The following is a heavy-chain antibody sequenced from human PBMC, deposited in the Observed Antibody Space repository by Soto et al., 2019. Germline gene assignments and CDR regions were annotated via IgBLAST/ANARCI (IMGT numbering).Heavy chain of an antibody. Sequence: QVQLVQSGAEVKKPGASVKVSCKASGYTFTSYDINWVRQATGQGLEWMGWMNPNSGNTGYAQKFQGRVTMTRNTSISKAYMELSSLRSEDTAVYYCARVVVAARYYYYGMDVWGQGTTVTVS. CDR3: ARVVVAARYYYYGMDV. CDR2: MNPNSGNT. J-gene: IGHJ6*02. V-gene: IGHV1-8*01. D-gene: IGHD2-15*01. CDR1: GYTFTSYD.